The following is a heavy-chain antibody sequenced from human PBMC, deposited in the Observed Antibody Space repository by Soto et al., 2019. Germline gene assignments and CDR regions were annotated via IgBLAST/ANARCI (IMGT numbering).Heavy chain of an antibody. J-gene: IGHJ4*02. CDR1: GFSFSSFE. Sequence: EVILVESGGGLARPGGSLRLSCATSGFSFSSFEMIWVRQAPGKGLEWISYISDSGSTRYYADSVKGRFTISRDNAKNSLYLQMSSLRVEDTALYYCARSTVTSDWGQGTQVTVSS. CDR2: ISDSGSTR. V-gene: IGHV3-48*03. D-gene: IGHD4-17*01. CDR3: ARSTVTSD.